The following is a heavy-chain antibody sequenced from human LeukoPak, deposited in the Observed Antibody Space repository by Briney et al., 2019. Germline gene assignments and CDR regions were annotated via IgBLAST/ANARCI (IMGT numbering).Heavy chain of an antibody. CDR1: GGTFSSYA. D-gene: IGHD5-18*01. V-gene: IGHV1-69*05. CDR2: IIPIFGTA. Sequence: SVKVSCKASGGTFSSYAISWVRQAPGQGLEWMGGIIPIFGTASYAQKFQGRVTITTDESTSTAYMELSSLRSEDTAVYYCARDPVGYSYGGDWGQGTLVTVSS. CDR3: ARDPVGYSYGGD. J-gene: IGHJ4*02.